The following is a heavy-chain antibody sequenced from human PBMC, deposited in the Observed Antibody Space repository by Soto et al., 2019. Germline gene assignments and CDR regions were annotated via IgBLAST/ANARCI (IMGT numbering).Heavy chain of an antibody. D-gene: IGHD1-26*01. V-gene: IGHV4-31*03. Sequence: TLSLTCTVSGGSISSGGYYWSWIRQHPGKGLEWIGYIYYSGSTYYNPSLKSRVTISVDTSKNQFSLKLSSVTAADTAVYYCARDPPGTGYFDYWGQGTLVTVSS. J-gene: IGHJ4*02. CDR2: IYYSGST. CDR3: ARDPPGTGYFDY. CDR1: GGSISSGGYY.